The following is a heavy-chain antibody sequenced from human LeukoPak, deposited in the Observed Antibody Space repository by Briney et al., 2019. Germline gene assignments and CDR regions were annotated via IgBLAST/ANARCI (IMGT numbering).Heavy chain of an antibody. CDR2: IGTAGDT. D-gene: IGHD2-15*01. CDR1: GFTFSSYD. CDR3: ARGAYCSGGSCYVGHNWFDP. Sequence: GGSLRLSCAASGFTFSSYDMHWVRQATGKGLEWVSAIGTAGDTYYPGSVKGRFTISRENAKNSLYLQINSLRAGDTAVYYCARGAYCSGGSCYVGHNWFDPWGQGTLVTVSS. J-gene: IGHJ5*02. V-gene: IGHV3-13*01.